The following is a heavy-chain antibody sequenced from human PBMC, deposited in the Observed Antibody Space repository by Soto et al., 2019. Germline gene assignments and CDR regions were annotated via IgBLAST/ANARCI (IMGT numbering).Heavy chain of an antibody. CDR1: GGSISSSNW. V-gene: IGHV4-4*02. J-gene: IGHJ6*02. Sequence: SETLSLTCAVSGGSISSSNWWSWVRQPPGKGLEWIGEIYHSGSTNYNPSLKSRVTISVDKSKNQFSLKLSSVTAADTAVYYCARSFDYGDYGDYYYYGMDVWGQGTTVTVSS. CDR2: IYHSGST. CDR3: ARSFDYGDYGDYYYYGMDV. D-gene: IGHD4-17*01.